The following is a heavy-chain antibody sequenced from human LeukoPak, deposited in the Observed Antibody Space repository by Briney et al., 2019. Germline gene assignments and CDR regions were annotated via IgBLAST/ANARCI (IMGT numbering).Heavy chain of an antibody. Sequence: ASVKVSCKASGYTFTSYGISWVRQAPGQGLEWMGWISAYNGNTNYAQKLQGRVTMTTDTSTSTAYMELRSLRSDDTAVYYCARDPGIVGATTPYYYYYGMDVWGQGTTATVSS. CDR2: ISAYNGNT. D-gene: IGHD1-26*01. J-gene: IGHJ6*02. V-gene: IGHV1-18*01. CDR1: GYTFTSYG. CDR3: ARDPGIVGATTPYYYYYGMDV.